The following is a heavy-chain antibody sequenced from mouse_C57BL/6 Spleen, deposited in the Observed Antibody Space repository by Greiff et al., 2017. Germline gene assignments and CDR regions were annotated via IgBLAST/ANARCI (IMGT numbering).Heavy chain of an antibody. CDR1: GYTFTSYW. J-gene: IGHJ4*01. V-gene: IGHV1-5*01. Sequence: VQLQQSGTVLARPGASVKMSCKTSGYTFTSYWLHWVKQRPGQGLEWIGAIYPGNSDTSYNQKFKGKAKLTAVTSASTAYMELSSLTNEDSAVYYCTNDGYSFYYAMDYWGQGTSVTVSS. D-gene: IGHD2-3*01. CDR3: TNDGYSFYYAMDY. CDR2: IYPGNSDT.